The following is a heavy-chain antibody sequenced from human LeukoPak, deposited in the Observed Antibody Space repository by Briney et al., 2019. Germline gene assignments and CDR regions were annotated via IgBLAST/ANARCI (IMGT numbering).Heavy chain of an antibody. V-gene: IGHV4-4*02. D-gene: IGHD6-19*01. CDR3: ARVHGVAGPFDY. CDR1: GGSISSSNW. Sequence: SSGTLSLTCAVSGGSISSSNWWSWVRQPPGKGLEWIGEIYHSGSTNYNPSLKSRVTISVDKSKNQFSLKLSFVTAADTAVYYCARVHGVAGPFDYWGQGTLVTVSS. CDR2: IYHSGST. J-gene: IGHJ4*02.